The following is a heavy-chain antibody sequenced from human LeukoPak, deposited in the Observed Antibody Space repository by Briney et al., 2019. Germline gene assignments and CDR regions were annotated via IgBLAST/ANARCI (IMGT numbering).Heavy chain of an antibody. V-gene: IGHV4-38-2*02. CDR2: IYHSGST. J-gene: IGHJ3*02. D-gene: IGHD3-22*01. Sequence: SETLSLTGSVSGYAISSGYDWGWIRQPPGKGLEWIGCIYHSGSTYYNPSLKTRVTISLDTSKNQSSLNINALTAANPPVNYCARHRKRSGGYFGSGYDGFDIWGQGTMVTVSS. CDR1: GYAISSGYD. CDR3: ARHRKRSGGYFGSGYDGFDI.